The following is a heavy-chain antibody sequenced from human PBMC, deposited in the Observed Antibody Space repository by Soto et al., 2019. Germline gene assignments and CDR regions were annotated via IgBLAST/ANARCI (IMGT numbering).Heavy chain of an antibody. J-gene: IGHJ4*02. CDR2: MNPNSGNT. V-gene: IGHV1-8*01. CDR1: GYSFTKFH. CDR3: VRGLVNGYNSDY. D-gene: IGHD5-18*01. Sequence: QVQLVQSGAEVRKPGASVKVSCKASGYSFTKFHIHWVRQAAGQGLEWMGWMNPNSGNTGYAQNFQGRVTMTRNTAINTAFMELSSLRSEDTALYFCVRGLVNGYNSDYWGQGTLVTVSS.